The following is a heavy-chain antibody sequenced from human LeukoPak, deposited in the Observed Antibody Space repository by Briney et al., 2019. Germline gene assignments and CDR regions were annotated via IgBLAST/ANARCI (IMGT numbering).Heavy chain of an antibody. V-gene: IGHV4-30-4*08. CDR1: GGSISSGDYY. CDR3: ARAYWNYRGPFDY. CDR2: IYYSGST. J-gene: IGHJ4*02. Sequence: KPSQTLSLTCTVSGGSISSGDYYWSWIRQPPGKGLEWIGYIYYSGSTYYDPSLKSRVTISVDTSKNQFSLKLSSVTAADTAVYYCARAYWNYRGPFDYWGQGTLVTVSS. D-gene: IGHD1-7*01.